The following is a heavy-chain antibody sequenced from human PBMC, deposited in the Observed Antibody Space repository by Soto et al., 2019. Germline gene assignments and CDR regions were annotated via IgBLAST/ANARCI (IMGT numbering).Heavy chain of an antibody. Sequence: ASVKDSCKASGGTFSNYAIIWVRQAPGQGLEWMGGIIPIFGTANYAQKFQGRVTITADESTSTAYMELSSLRSEDTAVYYCATRQDIVVVVAATPIYYYYYGMDVWGQGTTVTVSS. V-gene: IGHV1-69*13. CDR3: ATRQDIVVVVAATPIYYYYYGMDV. J-gene: IGHJ6*02. D-gene: IGHD2-15*01. CDR1: GGTFSNYA. CDR2: IIPIFGTA.